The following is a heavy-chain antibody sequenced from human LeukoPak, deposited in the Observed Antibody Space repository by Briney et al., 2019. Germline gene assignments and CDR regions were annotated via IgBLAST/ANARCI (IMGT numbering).Heavy chain of an antibody. Sequence: SVKLSCNASGGTFSSYAISWVRQAPGQGLEWMGGIIPIFGTANYAQKLQGRGTITADQATSTAYLEVSSLRSEDTAVYYCAREGSGSSLSEYCQQWGQGTRVTVS. D-gene: IGHD3-10*01. J-gene: IGHJ1*01. CDR3: AREGSGSSLSEYCQQ. CDR1: GGTFSSYA. CDR2: IIPIFGTA. V-gene: IGHV1-69*01.